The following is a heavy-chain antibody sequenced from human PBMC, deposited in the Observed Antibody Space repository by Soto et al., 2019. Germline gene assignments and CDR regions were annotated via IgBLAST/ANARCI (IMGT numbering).Heavy chain of an antibody. D-gene: IGHD2-2*01. J-gene: IGHJ6*02. CDR1: GGSISSYY. CDR3: ARDGCSSTSWRYRTPFYYYYGMDV. CDR2: IYTSGST. Sequence: QVQLQESGPGLVKPSETLSLTCTVSGGSISSYYWSWIRQPAGKGLEWIGHIYTSGSTNYNPSLKSRVTMSVDTSKNQFSLKLSSVTAADTAVYYCARDGCSSTSWRYRTPFYYYYGMDVWGQGTTVTVSS. V-gene: IGHV4-4*07.